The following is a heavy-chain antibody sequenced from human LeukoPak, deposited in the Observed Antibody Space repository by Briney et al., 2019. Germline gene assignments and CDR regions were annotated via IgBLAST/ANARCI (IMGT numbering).Heavy chain of an antibody. Sequence: PSETLSLTCTVSGGSISNYYWSWIRQPPGKGLEWIGYIYYTGSTNYNASLRSRVTISLDTSKNQFSLNLNSVTGADTAVYYCAREGMAVAGFDYWGPGTLVTVSS. CDR3: AREGMAVAGFDY. CDR2: IYYTGST. J-gene: IGHJ4*02. D-gene: IGHD6-19*01. CDR1: GGSISNYY. V-gene: IGHV4-59*01.